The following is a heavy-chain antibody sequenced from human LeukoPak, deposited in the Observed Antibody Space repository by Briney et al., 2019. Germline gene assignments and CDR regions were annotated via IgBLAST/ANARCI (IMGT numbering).Heavy chain of an antibody. Sequence: GGSLRLSCAASGFTFSNAWMSWVRQAPGKGLEWVCRIKSKTDGGTTDYAAPVKGRFTISRDDSKNTLYLQMNSLKTEDTAVYYCTTVRGSYSGDRWGQGTLVTVSS. V-gene: IGHV3-15*01. CDR1: GFTFSNAW. D-gene: IGHD1-26*01. J-gene: IGHJ4*02. CDR2: IKSKTDGGTT. CDR3: TTVRGSYSGDR.